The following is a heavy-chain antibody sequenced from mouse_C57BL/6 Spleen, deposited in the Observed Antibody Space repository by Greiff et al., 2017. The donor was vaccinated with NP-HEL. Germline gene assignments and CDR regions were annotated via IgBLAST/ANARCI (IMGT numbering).Heavy chain of an antibody. Sequence: EVQLQQSGPELVKPGASVKIPCKASGYTFTDYNMDWVKQSHGKSLEWIGDINPNNGGTIYNQKFKGKATLTVDKSSSTAYMELRSLTSEDTAVYYCARGYYLWYFDVWGIGTTVTVSS. J-gene: IGHJ1*03. CDR2: INPNNGGT. CDR1: GYTFTDYN. V-gene: IGHV1-18*01. CDR3: ARGYYLWYFDV. D-gene: IGHD2-3*01.